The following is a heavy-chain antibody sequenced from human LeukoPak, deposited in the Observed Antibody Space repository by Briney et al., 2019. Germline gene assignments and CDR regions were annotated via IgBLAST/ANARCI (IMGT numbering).Heavy chain of an antibody. D-gene: IGHD6-19*01. J-gene: IGHJ4*02. CDR3: ARDWSSSGWYDY. CDR2: IYYSGST. V-gene: IGHV4-59*01. CDR1: GGSISSYY. Sequence: SETLSLTCTVSGGSISSYYWSWLRQPPGKGLEWIGYIYYSGSTNYNPSLKSRVTISVDTSKNQFSLKLSSVTAADTVVYYCARDWSSSGWYDYWGQGTLVTVSS.